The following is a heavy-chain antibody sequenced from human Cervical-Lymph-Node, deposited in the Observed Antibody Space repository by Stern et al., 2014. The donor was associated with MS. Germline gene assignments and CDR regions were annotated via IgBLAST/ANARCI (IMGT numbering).Heavy chain of an antibody. V-gene: IGHV2-5*02. D-gene: IGHD3-10*01. CDR2: LYCDDDT. CDR3: AHRHYYYDSGSYSNYGMEV. CDR1: GFSLSNAGVS. Sequence: QVTLRESGPTLVKPTQTLTLTCTFSGFSLSNAGVSVGWIRQPPGKALEWLAILYCDDDTRYSPSLKSRLTITKDTSKNQVVLTMTNMDPVDTATYYCAHRHYYYDSGSYSNYGMEVWGQGNTVTVSS. J-gene: IGHJ6*02.